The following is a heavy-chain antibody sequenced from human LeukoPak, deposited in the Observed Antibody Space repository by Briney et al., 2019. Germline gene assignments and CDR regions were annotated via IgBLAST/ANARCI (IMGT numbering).Heavy chain of an antibody. D-gene: IGHD3-3*01. CDR1: GYSISSGYY. CDR3: ARRRDFWSGYYPNWFDP. V-gene: IGHV4-38-2*01. J-gene: IGHJ5*02. Sequence: PSETLSLTCAVSGYSISSGYYWGWIRQPPGKGLEWIGRIYHSGSTYYNPSLKSRVTISVDTSKNQFSLKLSSVTAADTAVYYCARRRDFWSGYYPNWFDPWGQGTLVTVSS. CDR2: IYHSGST.